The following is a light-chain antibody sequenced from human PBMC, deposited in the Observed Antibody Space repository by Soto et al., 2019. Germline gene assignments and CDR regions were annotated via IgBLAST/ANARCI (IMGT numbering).Light chain of an antibody. J-gene: IGLJ1*01. CDR3: CSYAGSGSSI. Sequence: QSVLTQPASVSGSPGQSITISCSGTSSDVGTYNLVSWYQQYPGKAPRLIIYEVTKLPSGVSNRFSGSKSGNTASLTISGLQPEDEADYYCCSYAGSGSSIFGTGTKVTVL. V-gene: IGLV2-23*02. CDR1: SSDVGTYNL. CDR2: EVT.